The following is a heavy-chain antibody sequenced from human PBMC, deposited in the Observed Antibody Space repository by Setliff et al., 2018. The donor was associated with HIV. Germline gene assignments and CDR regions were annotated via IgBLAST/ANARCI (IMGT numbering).Heavy chain of an antibody. D-gene: IGHD3-10*01. J-gene: IGHJ5*02. Sequence: SETLSLTCAVYSESLRGYYWSWIRQPPGRVLEWIGEINHSGSTNYNPSLKSRTTMSIDTSKNQFSLKLTSVTAADTAVYYCARGKRGAITMVRGVVILVRWFDPWGQGTRFTVSS. CDR1: SESLRGYY. CDR2: INHSGST. CDR3: ARGKRGAITMVRGVVILVRWFDP. V-gene: IGHV4-34*01.